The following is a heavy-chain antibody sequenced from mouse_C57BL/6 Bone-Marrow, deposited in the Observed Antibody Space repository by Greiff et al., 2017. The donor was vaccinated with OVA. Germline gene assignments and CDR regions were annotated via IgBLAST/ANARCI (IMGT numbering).Heavy chain of an antibody. V-gene: IGHV5-9-1*02. J-gene: IGHJ3*01. Sequence: DVHLVESGEGLVKPGGSLKLSCAASGFTFSSYAMSWVRQTPEKRLEWVAYISSGGDYIYYADTVKGRFTISRDNARNTLYLQMSSLKSEDTAMYYCTRAYDGYDWFAYWGQGTLVTVSA. CDR1: GFTFSSYA. CDR3: TRAYDGYDWFAY. D-gene: IGHD2-3*01. CDR2: ISSGGDYI.